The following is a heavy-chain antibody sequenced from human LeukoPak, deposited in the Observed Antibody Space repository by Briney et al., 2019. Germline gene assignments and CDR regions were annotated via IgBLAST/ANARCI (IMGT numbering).Heavy chain of an antibody. J-gene: IGHJ3*02. CDR3: AGDRVNSSGYSTKNAFDI. D-gene: IGHD3-22*01. CDR2: IYYSGST. CDR1: GGSISSSSYY. V-gene: IGHV4-39*07. Sequence: SETLSLTCTVSGGSISSSSYYWGWIRQPPGKGLEWIGSIYYSGSTYYNPSLKSRVTISVDTSKNQFSLKLSSVTAADTAVYYCAGDRVNSSGYSTKNAFDIWGQGTMVTVSS.